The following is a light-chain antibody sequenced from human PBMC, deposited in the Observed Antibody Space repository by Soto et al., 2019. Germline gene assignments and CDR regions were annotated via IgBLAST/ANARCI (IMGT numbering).Light chain of an antibody. CDR3: SSYTSSSVYV. CDR2: EVS. J-gene: IGLJ1*01. CDR1: SSDVVGYNY. Sequence: QSVLTQPASVSGSPGQSITISCTGTSSDVVGYNYVSWYQQHPGKAPKLMIYEVSNRPSGVSNRFSGSKSGNTASLTISGLEAEDEADYYCSSYTSSSVYVFGTGTKGTVL. V-gene: IGLV2-14*01.